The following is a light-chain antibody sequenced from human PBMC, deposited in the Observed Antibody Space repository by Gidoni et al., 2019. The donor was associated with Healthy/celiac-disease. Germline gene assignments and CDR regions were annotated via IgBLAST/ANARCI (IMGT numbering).Light chain of an antibody. CDR2: GAS. CDR1: QSVSSN. Sequence: IVMTPSPATLSVSPAERATLSCRASQSVSSNLAWYQQKPGQAPRLLIYGASTRATGIPARFSGSGSGTEFTLTISSLQYEDFAVYYCQQYNNWPLTFGGGTKVEIK. CDR3: QQYNNWPLT. J-gene: IGKJ4*01. V-gene: IGKV3-15*01.